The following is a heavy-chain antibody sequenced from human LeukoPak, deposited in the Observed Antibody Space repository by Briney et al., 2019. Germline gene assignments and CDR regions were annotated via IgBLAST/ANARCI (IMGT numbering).Heavy chain of an antibody. CDR2: ISWNSGSI. D-gene: IGHD3-16*02. V-gene: IGHV3-9*01. J-gene: IGHJ4*02. CDR3: TTDRIMITFGGVIVPGY. Sequence: GGSLRLSCAASGFTFDDYAMHWVRQAPGKGLEWVSGISWNSGSIGYADSVKGRFTISRDNAKNSLYLQMNSLKTEDTAVYYCTTDRIMITFGGVIVPGYWGQGTLVTVSS. CDR1: GFTFDDYA.